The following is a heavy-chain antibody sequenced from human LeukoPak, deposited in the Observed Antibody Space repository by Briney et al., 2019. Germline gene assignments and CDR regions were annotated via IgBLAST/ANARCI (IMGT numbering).Heavy chain of an antibody. CDR3: AKSSKD. V-gene: IGHV3-7*03. Sequence: GGSLRLSCAASGFTFSSSWMSWVRQAPGKGLEWVANIKEDGGAKYYVDSVKGRFTISRDNSKNTLYLQMNSLRAEDTAVYYCAKSSKDWGQGTLVTVSS. J-gene: IGHJ4*02. CDR1: GFTFSSSW. CDR2: IKEDGGAK.